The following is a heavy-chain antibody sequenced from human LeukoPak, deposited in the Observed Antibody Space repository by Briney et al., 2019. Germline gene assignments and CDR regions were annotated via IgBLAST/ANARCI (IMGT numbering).Heavy chain of an antibody. CDR1: GGSINSYY. CDR3: ARGLNYYDSSGYLY. CDR2: IHINGNT. V-gene: IGHV4-4*07. D-gene: IGHD3-22*01. J-gene: IGHJ4*02. Sequence: SETLSLTCTVSGGSINSYYWTWIRQPAGKGLEWIGRIHINGNTNYSPSLKSRVTMSVDTSKNQFSLKLSSVTAADTAVYYCARGLNYYDSSGYLYWGQGTLVTVSS.